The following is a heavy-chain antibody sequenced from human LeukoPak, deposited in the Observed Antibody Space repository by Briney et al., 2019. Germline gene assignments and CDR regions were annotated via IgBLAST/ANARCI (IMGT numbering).Heavy chain of an antibody. V-gene: IGHV4-59*01. CDR3: ARSSTGSYFDY. J-gene: IGHJ4*02. CDR2: MYYSGST. D-gene: IGHD3-3*02. CDR1: GGSMSRYY. Sequence: SETLSLTCTLSGGSMSRYYWSWIRQPPGKGLEWIGYMYYSGSTKYNPSLKSRVTISVDTSKNQFSLKLSSVTAADTAVYYCARSSTGSYFDYWGQGTLVTVSS.